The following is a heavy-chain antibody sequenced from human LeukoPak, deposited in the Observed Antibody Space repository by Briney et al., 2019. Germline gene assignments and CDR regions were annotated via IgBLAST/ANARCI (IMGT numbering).Heavy chain of an antibody. Sequence: GGSLRLSCAASGFTFSNYAMSWVRQAPGKGLEWVSAISASAGTTYYTDSVKGRFTISRDNSKNTLYLQMNSLRAEDTAVYYCARGGRYYYYYGMDVWGQGTTVTVSS. CDR1: GFTFSNYA. J-gene: IGHJ6*02. V-gene: IGHV3-23*01. CDR2: ISASAGTT. CDR3: ARGGRYYYYYGMDV. D-gene: IGHD2-15*01.